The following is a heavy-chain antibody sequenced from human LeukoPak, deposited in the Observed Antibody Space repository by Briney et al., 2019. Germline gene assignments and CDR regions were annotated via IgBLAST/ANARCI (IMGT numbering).Heavy chain of an antibody. CDR2: ISGSGGST. J-gene: IGHJ6*02. Sequence: GGALRLSCAASGFTFSSYAMSWVRQAPGKGLEWVSAISGSGGSTYYADSVKGRFTISRDNSKNTLYLQMNSLRAEDTAVYYCAKASYGDYEYYYGMDVWGQGTTVTVSS. CDR3: AKASYGDYEYYYGMDV. V-gene: IGHV3-23*01. CDR1: GFTFSSYA. D-gene: IGHD4-17*01.